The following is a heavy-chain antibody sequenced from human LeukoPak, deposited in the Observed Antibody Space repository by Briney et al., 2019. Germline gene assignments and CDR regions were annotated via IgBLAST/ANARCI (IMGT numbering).Heavy chain of an antibody. V-gene: IGHV3-23*01. CDR3: ARGRGWVDH. Sequence: PGGSLRLSCAASGFTFTSFGMSWVRQAPGKGLEWVSTISGSGGSTYYADSVKGRFTISRDNARNSVSLQLTRLRADDTALYYCARGRGWVDHWGQGTLVTVSS. D-gene: IGHD3-16*01. J-gene: IGHJ4*02. CDR1: GFTFTSFG. CDR2: ISGSGGST.